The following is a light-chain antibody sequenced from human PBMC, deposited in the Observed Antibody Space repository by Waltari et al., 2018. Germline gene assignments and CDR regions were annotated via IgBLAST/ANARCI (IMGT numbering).Light chain of an antibody. CDR2: AAS. V-gene: IGKV1-39*01. CDR1: QSISSY. J-gene: IGKJ2*01. CDR3: QQSYSTPPGYT. Sequence: DIQMTQSPSSLSASVGDRVTITCRASQSISSYLNWYQQKPGKAPKLLIYAASSLQSGVPSRFSGSGSGKAFTLTISSLQPEDFATYYCQQSYSTPPGYTFGQGTKLEIK.